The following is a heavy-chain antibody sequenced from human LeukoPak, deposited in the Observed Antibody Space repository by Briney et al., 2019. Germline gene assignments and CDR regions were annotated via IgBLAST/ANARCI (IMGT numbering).Heavy chain of an antibody. CDR1: GFTFSSYA. Sequence: GGSLRLSCAASGFTFSSYAMSWVRQAPGKGLEWVSAISGSGGSTYYADSVKGRFTISRDNSKNTLYLQMNSLRAEDTAVYYCANLFVVVNGGDAFDIWGQGTMVTVSS. D-gene: IGHD2-21*01. V-gene: IGHV3-23*01. CDR2: ISGSGGST. J-gene: IGHJ3*02. CDR3: ANLFVVVNGGDAFDI.